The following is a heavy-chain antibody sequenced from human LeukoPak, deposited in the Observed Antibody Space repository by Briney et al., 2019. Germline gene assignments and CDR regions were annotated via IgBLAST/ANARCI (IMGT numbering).Heavy chain of an antibody. J-gene: IGHJ4*02. CDR2: SSRIWGST. Sequence: PAGTLTLTCAASGFIFSNYALAWVRQAQGQGLEGVSGSSRIWGSTPYADSVMGRFTISRDNSTNKLYLQMKSPRAAATTLYYFANDFVGTGNFRGGDYWGQGTLVTVSS. D-gene: IGHD2-8*02. CDR1: GFIFSNYA. CDR3: ANDFVGTGNFRGGDY. V-gene: IGHV3-23*01.